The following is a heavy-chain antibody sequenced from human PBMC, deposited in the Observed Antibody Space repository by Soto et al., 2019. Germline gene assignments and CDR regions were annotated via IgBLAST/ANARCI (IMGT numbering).Heavy chain of an antibody. CDR3: ARDQLIFGHTDGMDV. J-gene: IGHJ6*02. D-gene: IGHD3-3*01. CDR1: GFTVSSNY. Sequence: EVQLVESGGGLIQPGGSLRLSCAASGFTVSSNYMCWVRQAPGKGLEWVSVIYSGGSTYYADSVKGRFTISRDNSKNTLYLQMNSLRAEDTAVYYCARDQLIFGHTDGMDVWGQGTTVTVSS. CDR2: IYSGGST. V-gene: IGHV3-53*01.